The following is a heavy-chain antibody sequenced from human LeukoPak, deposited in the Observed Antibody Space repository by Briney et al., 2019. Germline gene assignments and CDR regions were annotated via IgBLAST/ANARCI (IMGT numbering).Heavy chain of an antibody. V-gene: IGHV3-53*01. CDR1: GFIVSGKY. J-gene: IGHJ2*01. CDR3: AKDRTVGASYWYFDL. CDR2: IRSGGST. Sequence: GGSLRLSCAASGFIVSGKYMSWVRQAPGKGLEWVSVIRSGGSTSYADSVKGRFTISRDSSRNTLFLHMNTLRAEDTAIYYCAKDRTVGASYWYFDLWGRGTLVTVSS. D-gene: IGHD1-26*01.